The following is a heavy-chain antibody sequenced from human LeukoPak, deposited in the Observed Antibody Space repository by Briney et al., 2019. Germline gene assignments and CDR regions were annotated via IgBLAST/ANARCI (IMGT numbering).Heavy chain of an antibody. CDR1: GFIFSTYT. D-gene: IGHD5-12*01. CDR2: INGDGRTT. J-gene: IGHJ5*02. CDR3: VGDQADNVGWLT. V-gene: IGHV3-64D*06. Sequence: PGGSLRLSCSASGFIFSTYTMYWVRQAPGKGLEFVSVINGDGRTTYYADSVKGRFTISRDNSKNTLYLQMNSLRAEDTAVYYCVGDQADNVGWLTWGQGTRVTVSS.